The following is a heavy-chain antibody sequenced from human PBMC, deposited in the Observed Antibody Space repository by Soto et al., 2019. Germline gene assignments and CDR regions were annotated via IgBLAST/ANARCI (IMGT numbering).Heavy chain of an antibody. D-gene: IGHD6-13*01. CDR1: GYSFTSYW. CDR2: IYPGDSDT. Sequence: PGESLKISCKGSGYSFTSYWISWVRQMPGKGLEWMGIIYPGDSDTRYSPSFQGQVTISADKSISTAYLQWSSLKASDTAMYYCARTSAAGKYYYGMDVWGQGTTVTVSS. V-gene: IGHV5-51*01. J-gene: IGHJ6*02. CDR3: ARTSAAGKYYYGMDV.